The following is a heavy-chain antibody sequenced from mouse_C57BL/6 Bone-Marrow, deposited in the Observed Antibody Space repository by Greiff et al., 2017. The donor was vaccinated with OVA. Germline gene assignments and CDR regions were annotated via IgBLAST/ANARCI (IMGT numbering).Heavy chain of an antibody. CDR1: GFTFSDYG. Sequence: VQLKQSGGGLVKPGGSLKLSCAASGFTFSDYGMHWVRQAPEKGLEWVAYISSGSSTIYYADTVKGRFTISRDNAKNTLFLQMTSLRSEDTAMYYCAGGDYGMGFAYWGQGTLVTVSA. D-gene: IGHD1-1*01. V-gene: IGHV5-17*01. CDR3: AGGDYGMGFAY. J-gene: IGHJ3*01. CDR2: ISSGSSTI.